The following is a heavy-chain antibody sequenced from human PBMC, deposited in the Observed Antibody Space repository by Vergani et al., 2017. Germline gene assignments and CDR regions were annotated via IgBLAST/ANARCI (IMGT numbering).Heavy chain of an antibody. Sequence: QVQLVESGGGVVQPVRSLRLSCAASGFTFSSYAMHWVRQAPGKGLEWVAVISYDGSNKYYADSVKGRFTISRDNSKNTLYLQMNSLRAEDTAVYYCAREPVLLWFGEEYYYYYMDVWGKGTTVTVSS. D-gene: IGHD3-10*01. CDR1: GFTFSSYA. CDR2: ISYDGSNK. J-gene: IGHJ6*03. CDR3: AREPVLLWFGEEYYYYYMDV. V-gene: IGHV3-30*01.